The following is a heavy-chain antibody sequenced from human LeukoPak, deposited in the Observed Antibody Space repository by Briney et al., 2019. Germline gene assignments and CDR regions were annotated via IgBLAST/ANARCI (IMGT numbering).Heavy chain of an antibody. J-gene: IGHJ4*02. CDR1: GFTFSSYA. CDR3: ARDRWYSSSSGFDY. Sequence: GGSLRLSCAASGFTFSSYAIHWVRQAPGKGLEWVSSISSSSSYIYYADSVKGRFTISRDNAKNSLYLQMNSLRAEDTAVYYCARDRWYSSSSGFDYWGQGTLVTVSS. D-gene: IGHD6-6*01. V-gene: IGHV3-21*01. CDR2: ISSSSSYI.